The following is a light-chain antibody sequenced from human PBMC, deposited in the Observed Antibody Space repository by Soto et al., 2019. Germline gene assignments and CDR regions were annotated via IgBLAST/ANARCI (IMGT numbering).Light chain of an antibody. CDR1: QSVSSGY. CDR2: GAS. CDR3: QQYGSSPPT. V-gene: IGKV3-20*01. J-gene: IGKJ1*01. Sequence: EIVLTQSPGTLSLSPGERATLSCRASQSVSSGYLAWYQQKPGQGPRLLIYGASSRATGTPDRFSGSGSGTDFTLTINRLEPEDFALYYCQQYGSSPPTFGQGTKVDIK.